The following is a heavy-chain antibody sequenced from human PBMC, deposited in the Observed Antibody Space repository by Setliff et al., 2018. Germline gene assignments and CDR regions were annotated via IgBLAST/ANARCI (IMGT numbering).Heavy chain of an antibody. V-gene: IGHV4-39*07. D-gene: IGHD3-3*01. Sequence: PSETLSLTCTVSGGSISSSSYYWGWIRQPPGKGLEWIGSIYYSGSTYYNPSLKSRVTISVDTSKNQFSLKLSSVTAADMAVYYCARQVSHYDFWSGYYGYYYYYMDVWGKGTTVTVSS. J-gene: IGHJ6*03. CDR2: IYYSGST. CDR1: GGSISSSSYY. CDR3: ARQVSHYDFWSGYYGYYYYYMDV.